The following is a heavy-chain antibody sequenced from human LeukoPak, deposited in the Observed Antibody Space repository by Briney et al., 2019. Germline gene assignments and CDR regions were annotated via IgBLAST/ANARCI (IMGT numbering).Heavy chain of an antibody. V-gene: IGHV1-18*01. CDR1: GYTFTSYG. D-gene: IGHD3-22*01. Sequence: ASVKVSCKASGYTFTSYGISWVRQAPGQGLEWMGWISAYNGNTNYAQKLQGRVTMTTDTSTSTAYMELRSLRSDDTAVYYCARELEGCYDSSGYYYVGNWFDPWGQGTLVTVSS. CDR2: ISAYNGNT. J-gene: IGHJ5*02. CDR3: ARELEGCYDSSGYYYVGNWFDP.